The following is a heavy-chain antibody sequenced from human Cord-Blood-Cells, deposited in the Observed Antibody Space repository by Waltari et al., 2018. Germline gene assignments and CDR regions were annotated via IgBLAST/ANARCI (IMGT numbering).Heavy chain of an antibody. V-gene: IGHV2-70*01. Sequence: QVTLRESGPALVKPTQTLTLTCPFSGFSLSTSGMCVSWIRQPPGKALEWLALIDWDDDKYYSTSLKTRLTISKDTSKNQVVLTMTNMDPVDTATYYCARGRPTKDWNVWFDPWGQGTLVTVSS. CDR1: GFSLSTSGMC. CDR3: ARGRPTKDWNVWFDP. J-gene: IGHJ5*02. CDR2: IDWDDDK. D-gene: IGHD1-1*01.